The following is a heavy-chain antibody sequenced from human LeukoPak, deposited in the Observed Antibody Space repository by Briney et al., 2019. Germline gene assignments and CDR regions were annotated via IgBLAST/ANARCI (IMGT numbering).Heavy chain of an antibody. Sequence: SESLSLTCTVSGGSISSSSYYWGWIRQPPGKGLEWIGSIYYSGSTYYNPSLKSRVTISVDTSKNQFSLKLSSVTAADTAVYYCARHSGYSYNYGMDVWGQGTTVTVSS. CDR1: GGSISSSSYY. J-gene: IGHJ6*02. CDR3: ARHSGYSYNYGMDV. D-gene: IGHD5-18*01. CDR2: IYYSGST. V-gene: IGHV4-39*01.